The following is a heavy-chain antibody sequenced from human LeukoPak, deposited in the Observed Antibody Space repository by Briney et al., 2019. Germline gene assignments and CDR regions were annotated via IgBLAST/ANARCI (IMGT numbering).Heavy chain of an antibody. V-gene: IGHV3-30*18. CDR1: GFTFSNYG. CDR2: ISYDGSNK. Sequence: GSLRLSCAASGFTFSNYGMHWVRQAPGKGLEWVAVISYDGSNKYYADSVKGRFTISRDNSKNTLYLQMNSLRAEDTAVYYCAKDLQLIFNYYDSSGYYFDYWGQGTLVTVSS. J-gene: IGHJ4*02. D-gene: IGHD3-22*01. CDR3: AKDLQLIFNYYDSSGYYFDY.